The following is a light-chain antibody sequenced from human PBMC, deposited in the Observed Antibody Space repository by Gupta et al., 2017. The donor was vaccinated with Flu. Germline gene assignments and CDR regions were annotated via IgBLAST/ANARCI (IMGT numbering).Light chain of an antibody. CDR3: LQNRCSWM. J-gene: IGKJ1*01. V-gene: IGKV1-17*01. CDR1: QGIGND. Sequence: DIHMTPSPSSLSASVGDRVTITCRGSQGIGNDLSWYQQKPGKAPERLFYAASTLQSGVPTRFSGGGYETEFTLTITSLQPEDAATYYCLQNRCSWMFGRGTKVEIK. CDR2: AAS.